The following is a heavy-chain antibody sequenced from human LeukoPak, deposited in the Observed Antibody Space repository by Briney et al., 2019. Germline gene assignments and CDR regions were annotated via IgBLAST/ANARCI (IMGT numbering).Heavy chain of an antibody. V-gene: IGHV4-59*01. CDR3: ARGERLGPDI. J-gene: IGHJ3*02. CDR2: IHYSGST. D-gene: IGHD3-16*01. Sequence: KPSETLSLTCTVSGDSLTGYYWSWIRQPPGKGLEWIGYIHYSGSTNYNPSLNSRVTISVDTSKNQFSLKLSSVTAADTAVYYCARGERLGPDIWGQGTMVTVSS. CDR1: GDSLTGYY.